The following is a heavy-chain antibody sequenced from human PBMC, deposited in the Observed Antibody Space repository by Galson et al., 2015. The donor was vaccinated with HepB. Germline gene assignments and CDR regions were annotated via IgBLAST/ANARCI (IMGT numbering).Heavy chain of an antibody. CDR1: GFTFSSYG. J-gene: IGHJ4*02. CDR3: ASLIRGY. V-gene: IGHV3-30*03. CDR2: ISYDGSNK. D-gene: IGHD2-8*01. Sequence: SLRLSCAASGFTFSSYGMHWVRQAPGKGLEWVAVISYDGSNKYYADSVKGRFTISRDNSKNTLYLQMNSLRAEDTAVYYCASLIRGYRGQGTLVTVSS.